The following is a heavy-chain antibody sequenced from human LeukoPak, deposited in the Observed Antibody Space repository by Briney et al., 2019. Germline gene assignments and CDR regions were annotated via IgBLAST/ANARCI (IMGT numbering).Heavy chain of an antibody. J-gene: IGHJ4*02. V-gene: IGHV4-34*01. Sequence: SETLSLTCAVYGGSFSGYYWSWIRQPPGKGLEWIGEINHSGSTNYNPSLKSRVTISVDTSKNQFSLKLSSVTAADTAVYYCARGRRYCSSTSCYLFDYWGQGTLVTVSS. CDR1: GGSFSGYY. D-gene: IGHD2-2*01. CDR2: INHSGST. CDR3: ARGRRYCSSTSCYLFDY.